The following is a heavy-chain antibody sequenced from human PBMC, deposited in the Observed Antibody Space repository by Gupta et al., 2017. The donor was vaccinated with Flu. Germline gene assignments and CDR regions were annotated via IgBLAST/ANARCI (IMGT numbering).Heavy chain of an antibody. Sequence: EVQLVESGGGLVQPEGSLRLSCAASGFTFSSFWMTWVRQAPGKGLEWVDNIKQDGSEIDEGDSVKGRFTVSRDNAKNSLFLQMKRLRADDTAVYYGARAVGRAKVDYGGQGTMVTVSS. J-gene: IGHJ4*02. CDR1: GFTFSSFW. CDR2: IKQDGSEI. D-gene: IGHD1-26*01. V-gene: IGHV3-7*01. CDR3: ARAVGRAKVDY.